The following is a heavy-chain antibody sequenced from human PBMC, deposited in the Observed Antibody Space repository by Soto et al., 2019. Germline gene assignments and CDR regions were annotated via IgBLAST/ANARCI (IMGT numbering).Heavy chain of an antibody. V-gene: IGHV4-34*01. CDR1: GGSFSGYY. J-gene: IGHJ4*02. D-gene: IGHD2-8*02. CDR3: ARDKITGLFDS. CDR2: INHSGST. Sequence: QVQLQQWGAGLLKPSETLSLTCAVYGGSFSGYYWTWIRQPPGTGLEWIGEINHSGSTNYNPSLRPRGTSSVDTSKNQSSLKLTSVTAAATAVYYCARDKITGLFDSWGQGTLVTVSS.